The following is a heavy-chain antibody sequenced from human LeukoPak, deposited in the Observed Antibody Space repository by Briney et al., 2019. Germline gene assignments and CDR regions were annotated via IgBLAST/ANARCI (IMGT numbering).Heavy chain of an antibody. J-gene: IGHJ6*03. CDR3: LDNWNHGGFYMDV. V-gene: IGHV3-53*01. D-gene: IGHD1-14*01. CDR1: GFTATSNY. Sequence: GGSLRLSCAASGFTATSNYMSWVRQARRQGLEWVAVIYSGGSTYYADSVKGRFTISRDNSKNTLYLQMNNLTAEDTAVYYCLDNWNHGGFYMDVWGKGTTVTVSS. CDR2: IYSGGST.